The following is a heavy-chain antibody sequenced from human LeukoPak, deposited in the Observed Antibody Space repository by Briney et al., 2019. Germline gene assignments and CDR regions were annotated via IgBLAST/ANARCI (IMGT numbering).Heavy chain of an antibody. J-gene: IGHJ4*02. Sequence: GGSLRLSCAASGFTFSTYGMHWVRQAPGKGLEWVAVIWYDGSNQYHADWVKGRFTISRDNSKNTLFLQMNSLRAEDTAVYYCARGGVCSSTSCYNDYWGQGTLVTVSS. CDR2: IWYDGSNQ. D-gene: IGHD2-2*01. V-gene: IGHV3-33*01. CDR1: GFTFSTYG. CDR3: ARGGVCSSTSCYNDY.